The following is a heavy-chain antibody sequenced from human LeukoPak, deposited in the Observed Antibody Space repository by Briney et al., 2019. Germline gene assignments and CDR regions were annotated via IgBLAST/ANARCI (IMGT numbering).Heavy chain of an antibody. CDR2: ISYDGSNK. V-gene: IGHV3-30*04. J-gene: IGHJ6*02. CDR1: GFTFSNYA. D-gene: IGHD6-13*01. Sequence: GGSLRLSCAASGFTFSNYAMHWVRQAPGKGLEWVAVISYDGSNKYYADSVKGRFTISRDNSKNTLYLQMNSLRAEDTAVYYCARSSSSRMTMDVWGQGTTVTVSS. CDR3: ARSSSSRMTMDV.